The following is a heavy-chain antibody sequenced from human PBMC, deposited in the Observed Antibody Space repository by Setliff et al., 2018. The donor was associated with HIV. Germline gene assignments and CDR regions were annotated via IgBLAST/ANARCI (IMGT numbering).Heavy chain of an antibody. CDR1: GYTFTNYY. CDR3: ARCYYDSSGPTDAFDI. Sequence: ASVKVSCKASGYTFTNYYIHWVRQAPGQGLEWMGLINPSGGKTSYAKKFQGRLTMTRGTSRSTVYMELSSLRSEDTAMYYCARCYYDSSGPTDAFDIWGQGTVVTVS. D-gene: IGHD3-22*01. V-gene: IGHV1-46*01. CDR2: INPSGGKT. J-gene: IGHJ3*02.